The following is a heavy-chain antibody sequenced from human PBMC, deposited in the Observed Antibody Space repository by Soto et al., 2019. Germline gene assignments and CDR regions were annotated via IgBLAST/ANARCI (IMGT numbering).Heavy chain of an antibody. D-gene: IGHD3-22*01. CDR2: INPNSGGT. V-gene: IGHV1-2*04. CDR1: GYTFTGYY. Sequence: QVQLVQSGAEVKKPGASVNVSCKASGYTFTGYYMHWVRQAPGQGLEWRGWINPNSGGTNYAQKFQGWVTMTRDTSSSTADMELSRLRSDDTAVYYCARGMDSSSSFLAYWGQGTPVTVSS. CDR3: ARGMDSSSSFLAY. J-gene: IGHJ4*02.